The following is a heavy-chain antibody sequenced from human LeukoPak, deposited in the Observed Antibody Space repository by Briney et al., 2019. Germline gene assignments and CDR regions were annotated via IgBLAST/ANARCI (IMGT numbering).Heavy chain of an antibody. Sequence: PGGSLKLSCAASGFTFSGSAMNWVRQAPGKGLEWVGRIRRKANSYATAYAASGKGRFTTSRDHSKNTAYLQMNSLKTEDTAVYYCTRPRGYCSSTSCYAEAGYWGQGTLVTVSS. CDR1: GFTFSGSA. D-gene: IGHD2-2*01. V-gene: IGHV3-73*01. J-gene: IGHJ4*02. CDR2: IRRKANSYAT. CDR3: TRPRGYCSSTSCYAEAGY.